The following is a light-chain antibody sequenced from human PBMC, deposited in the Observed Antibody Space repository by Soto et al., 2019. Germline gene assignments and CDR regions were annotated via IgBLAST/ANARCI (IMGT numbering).Light chain of an antibody. Sequence: DIQMTQSQSSLSASVGDKVTITCRASQDISNSLAWYQQKPGKVPKVLIYATSILQSGVPARFSGSGSGTDFTLTISSLQPEDVATYYCQNYNSAPLTFAGGTKVEI. V-gene: IGKV1-27*01. CDR2: ATS. J-gene: IGKJ4*01. CDR3: QNYNSAPLT. CDR1: QDISNS.